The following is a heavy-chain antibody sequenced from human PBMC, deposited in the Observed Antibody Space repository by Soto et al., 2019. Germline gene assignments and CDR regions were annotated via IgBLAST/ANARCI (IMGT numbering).Heavy chain of an antibody. CDR1: GGSISRGGYS. Sequence: QLQLKESGSGLVKPSQTRSLTCAVSGGSISRGGYSWSWCRQPPGEGLEWIGYIYHRGSIYDNPSLKSRVTISVDRSKNQLSLNLSSVTAAATAVYYCARVPRPWGKGTLVTVSS. CDR2: IYHRGSI. CDR3: ARVPRP. V-gene: IGHV4-30-2*01. J-gene: IGHJ5*02.